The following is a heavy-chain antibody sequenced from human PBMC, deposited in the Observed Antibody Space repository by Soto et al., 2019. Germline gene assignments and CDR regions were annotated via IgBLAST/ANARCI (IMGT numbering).Heavy chain of an antibody. CDR2: ISDTGSSH. CDR1: GFTFSSYG. V-gene: IGHV3-30*18. D-gene: IGHD2-2*01. CDR3: AKDRGGDCPDNSCYFGADY. Sequence: PGGSLRLSCVVSGFTFSSYGMHWVRQAPGKGLECVAVISDTGSSHYYAASGEGRFTISRENSKNTLSLHMDRLRVEDTAVYYCAKDRGGDCPDNSCYFGADYWGQGTPVTVS. J-gene: IGHJ4*02.